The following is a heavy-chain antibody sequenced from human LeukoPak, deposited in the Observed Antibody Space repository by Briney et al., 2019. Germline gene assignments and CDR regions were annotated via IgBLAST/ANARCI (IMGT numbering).Heavy chain of an antibody. V-gene: IGHV1-2*02. CDR2: INPNSGGT. D-gene: IGHD6-13*01. CDR3: ARGVAAAGNLFDY. CDR1: GYTFTGYY. J-gene: IGHJ4*02. Sequence: GASVKVSCKASGYTFTGYYMHWVRQAPGQGLEWMGWINPNSGGTNYAQKFQGRVTMTRDTSISTAYMELSSLRSEDTAVYYCARGVAAAGNLFDYWGQGTLVTVSS.